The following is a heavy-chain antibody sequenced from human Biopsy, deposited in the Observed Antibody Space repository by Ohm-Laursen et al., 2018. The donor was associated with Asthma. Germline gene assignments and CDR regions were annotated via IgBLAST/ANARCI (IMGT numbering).Heavy chain of an antibody. Sequence: SVKVSCKSLGGTFNTYVIGWVRQAPGQGLEWMGGINSVFGTTTYPQKFRDRVTITADDSTSTAYMELSSLRSEDTAVYYCARKAGSCISRTCYSLDFWGQGTLVTVSS. J-gene: IGHJ4*02. CDR3: ARKAGSCISRTCYSLDF. CDR1: GGTFNTYV. D-gene: IGHD2-2*01. CDR2: INSVFGTT. V-gene: IGHV1-69*13.